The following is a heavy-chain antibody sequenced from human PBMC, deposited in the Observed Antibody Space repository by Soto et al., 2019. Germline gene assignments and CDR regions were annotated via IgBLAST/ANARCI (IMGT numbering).Heavy chain of an antibody. J-gene: IGHJ2*01. CDR1: GFTFSSYS. CDR3: ARDSRCWYFDL. V-gene: IGHV3-48*01. CDR2: ISSSSSTI. D-gene: IGHD2-2*01. Sequence: EVQLVESGGGLVQPGGSLRLSCAASGFTFSSYSMNWVRQAPGKGLERVSYISSSSSTIYYADSVKGRFTISRDNAKNSPYLQMNSLRAEDTGVYYCARDSRCWYFDLCGRGTLVTVAS.